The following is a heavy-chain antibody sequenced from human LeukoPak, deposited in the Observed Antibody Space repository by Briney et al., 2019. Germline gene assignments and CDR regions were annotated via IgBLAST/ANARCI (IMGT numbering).Heavy chain of an antibody. V-gene: IGHV3-7*03. CDR3: AKDRNSGNNWFDP. D-gene: IGHD1-26*01. CDR2: IKEDGTEK. J-gene: IGHJ5*02. Sequence: PGGSLRLSCAVSGFTFSSYWMCWVRQAPGKGLEWVANIKEDGTEKYYQDSVKGRFTISRDNAKNSLYLQMNSLRAEDTAVYYCAKDRNSGNNWFDPWGQGTLVTVSS. CDR1: GFTFSSYW.